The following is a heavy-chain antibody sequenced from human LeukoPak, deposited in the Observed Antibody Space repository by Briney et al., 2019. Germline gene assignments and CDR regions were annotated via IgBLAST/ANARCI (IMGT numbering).Heavy chain of an antibody. CDR3: ATDIRSTVEFDY. Sequence: ASVKVSCKVSGYTLTELSMHWVRQAPGKGLEGMGGFDPEDGETIYAQKFQGRVTMTEDTSTDTAYMELSSLRSEDTAVYYCATDIRSTVEFDYCGQGTLVTVSS. D-gene: IGHD4-23*01. CDR1: GYTLTELS. V-gene: IGHV1-24*01. J-gene: IGHJ4*02. CDR2: FDPEDGET.